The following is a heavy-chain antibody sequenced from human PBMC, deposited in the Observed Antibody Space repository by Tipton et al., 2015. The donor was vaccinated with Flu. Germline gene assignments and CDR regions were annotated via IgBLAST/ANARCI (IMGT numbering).Heavy chain of an antibody. D-gene: IGHD4-23*01. CDR3: ARGGGHDYGGESHPPFDF. Sequence: SLRLSCAASGFTVSSNYMSWVRQAPGKGLEWVSVIYSGGSRYYADSVKGRFIISRDNSKNTLYLQMNSLRAEDTAVYYCARGGGHDYGGESHPPFDFWGQGTLVTVSS. V-gene: IGHV3-66*01. CDR1: GFTVSSNY. CDR2: IYSGGSR. J-gene: IGHJ4*02.